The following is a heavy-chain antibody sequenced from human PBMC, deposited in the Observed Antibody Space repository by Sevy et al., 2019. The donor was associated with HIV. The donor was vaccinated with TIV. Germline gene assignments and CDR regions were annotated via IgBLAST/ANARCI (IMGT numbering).Heavy chain of an antibody. D-gene: IGHD4-17*01. Sequence: GGSLRLSCAASGFSFSSYGMHWVRQAPGKGLEWVAVIWYDGSNENYGDFVKGRFTVSRDNSRNTLYLQMNGLRVEDTGIYYCVTTYGDGNYWGQGTLVTVSS. J-gene: IGHJ4*02. CDR2: IWYDGSNE. CDR1: GFSFSSYG. V-gene: IGHV3-33*01. CDR3: VTTYGDGNY.